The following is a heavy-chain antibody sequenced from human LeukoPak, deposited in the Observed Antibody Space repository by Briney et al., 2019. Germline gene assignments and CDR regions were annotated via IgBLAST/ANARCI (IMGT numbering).Heavy chain of an antibody. CDR2: INHSGST. CDR1: GGSFSGYY. V-gene: IGHV4-34*01. CDR3: ARGRRYSGYDPRYFDL. J-gene: IGHJ2*01. Sequence: PSETLSLTCAVYGGSFSGYYWSWIRQPPGKGLEWIGEINHSGSTNYNPSLKSRVTISVDTSKNQFSLKLSSVTAADTAVYYCARGRRYSGYDPRYFDLWGRGALVTVSS. D-gene: IGHD5-12*01.